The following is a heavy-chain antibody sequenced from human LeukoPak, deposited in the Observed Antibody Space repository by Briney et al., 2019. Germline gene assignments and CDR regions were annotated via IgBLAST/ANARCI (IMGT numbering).Heavy chain of an antibody. CDR3: ARPYYYDSSGYAFDI. Sequence: ASVKVSCKASGYTFTSYDINWVRQATGQGLEWMGWMNPNSGNTGYAQKFQGRVTITRNTSMSTAYMELSSLRSEDTAVYYCARPYYYDSSGYAFDIWGQGTMVTVSS. V-gene: IGHV1-8*03. CDR2: MNPNSGNT. J-gene: IGHJ3*02. CDR1: GYTFTSYD. D-gene: IGHD3-22*01.